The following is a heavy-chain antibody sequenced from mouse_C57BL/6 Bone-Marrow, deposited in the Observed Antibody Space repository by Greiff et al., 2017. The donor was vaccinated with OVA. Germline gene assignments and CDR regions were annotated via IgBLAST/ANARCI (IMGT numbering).Heavy chain of an antibody. CDR1: GYTFTSYW. Sequence: VQLQQPGAELVRPGTSVKLSCKASGYTFTSYWMHWVKQRPGQGLEWIGVIDPSDSYTNYNQKFKGKATLTVDTSSSTAYMQLSSLTSEDSAVYYCASRLSYWGRGTTLTVSS. CDR3: ASRLSY. J-gene: IGHJ2*01. V-gene: IGHV1-59*01. D-gene: IGHD1-1*02. CDR2: IDPSDSYT.